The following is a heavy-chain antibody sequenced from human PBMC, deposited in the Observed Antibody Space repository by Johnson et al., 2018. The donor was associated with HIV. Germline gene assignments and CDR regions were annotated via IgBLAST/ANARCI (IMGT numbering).Heavy chain of an antibody. J-gene: IGHJ3*02. Sequence: MQLVESGGGLVQPGGSLRLSCAASGFSFSSNWNSGSIGYADSVKGRFTISRDNAKNSLYLQMNKLRAEDTAVYFCASQVRGLRLGVDAFDIWGQGTMVTVSS. D-gene: IGHD3-16*01. CDR3: ASQVRGLRLGVDAFDI. CDR2: SNWNSGSI. V-gene: IGHV3-20*04. CDR1: GFSF.